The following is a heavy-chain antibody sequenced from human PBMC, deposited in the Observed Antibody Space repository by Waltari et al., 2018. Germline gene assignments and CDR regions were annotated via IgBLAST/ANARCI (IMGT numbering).Heavy chain of an antibody. CDR2: INHSGCT. CDR3: ARYARVATIRLHYYYYMDV. V-gene: IGHV4-34*01. D-gene: IGHD5-12*01. CDR1: GGSFSGDS. J-gene: IGHJ6*03. Sequence: QVQLQQWGAGLLKPSEPLSLPWGVGGGSFSGDSWSWIRPSPGKGLEWIGEINHSGCTNYNPSLKSRVTISVDTSKNQFSLKLSSVTAADTAVYYCARYARVATIRLHYYYYMDVWGKGTTVTVSS.